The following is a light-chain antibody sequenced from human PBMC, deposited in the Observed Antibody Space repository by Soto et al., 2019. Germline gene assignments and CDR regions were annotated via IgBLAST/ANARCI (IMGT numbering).Light chain of an antibody. CDR2: GAS. J-gene: IGKJ1*01. CDR3: QQYDNWPQT. V-gene: IGKV3-15*01. Sequence: EIVLKQSPGTLSLSPGERATLSCRASQSVSSDLAWYQHKPGQAPRLLIYGASTRATGIPARFSGRGSGTEFTLTISSLQSVDFAVYYCQQYDNWPQTFGQGTKVDIK. CDR1: QSVSSD.